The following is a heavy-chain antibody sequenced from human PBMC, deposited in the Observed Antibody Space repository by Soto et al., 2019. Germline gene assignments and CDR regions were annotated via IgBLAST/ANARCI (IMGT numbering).Heavy chain of an antibody. D-gene: IGHD3-10*01. J-gene: IGHJ5*02. V-gene: IGHV1-69*02. Sequence: QVQLVQSGAEVKKPGSSVKVSCKVSGGTFSDYTITWVRQAPGQGLEWMGRVVLILNIINYAPKFHGRVTITADKSASTVYMDLTSLTSEDTAVYYCARGRDWFGPWGQGTLVTVSA. CDR3: ARGRDWFGP. CDR2: VVLILNII. CDR1: GGTFSDYT.